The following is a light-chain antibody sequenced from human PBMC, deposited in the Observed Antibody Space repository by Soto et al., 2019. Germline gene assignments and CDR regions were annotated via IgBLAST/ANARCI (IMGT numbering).Light chain of an antibody. V-gene: IGKV4-1*01. CDR3: QQYYSTPRT. Sequence: DIVMTQSPDSLAVSLGERATINCKSSQSVLYSSNNKNYLAWYQQKPGQPPKLLIYCASTRESGVPDRFSGSGSGTDFTLTISILQAEDVAVYYCQQYYSTPRTFGQGTKVEIK. CDR1: QSVLYSSNNKNY. CDR2: CAS. J-gene: IGKJ1*01.